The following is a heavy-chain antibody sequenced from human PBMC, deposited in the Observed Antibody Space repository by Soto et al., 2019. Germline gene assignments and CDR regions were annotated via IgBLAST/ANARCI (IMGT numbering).Heavy chain of an antibody. J-gene: IGHJ4*02. CDR1: GGSISSGDYY. Sequence: PSETLSLTCTVSGGSISSGDYYWSWIRQPPGKGLEWFGYIYYSGSTYYNPSLKSRVTMSVDTSKSQFSLKLTSVTAADTAVYYCARGNRDSSIWPDYCGQGTLVTVSS. CDR2: IYYSGST. V-gene: IGHV4-30-4*01. CDR3: ARGNRDSSIWPDY. D-gene: IGHD3-3*01.